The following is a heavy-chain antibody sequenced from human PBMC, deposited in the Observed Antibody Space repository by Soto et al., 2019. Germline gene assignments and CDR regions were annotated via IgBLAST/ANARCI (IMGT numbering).Heavy chain of an antibody. CDR3: ARQARYDFWSGYYY. D-gene: IGHD3-3*01. J-gene: IGHJ4*02. V-gene: IGHV3-30-3*01. CDR2: ISYDGSNI. Sequence: QVQLVESGGGVVQPGRSLRLSCAASGFTFSSYAMHWVRQAPGKGLEWVAVISYDGSNIYYADSVKGRFTISRDNAKNTRYPEMISLGAADTAVYSCARQARYDFWSGYYYWGQGTLITVSS. CDR1: GFTFSSYA.